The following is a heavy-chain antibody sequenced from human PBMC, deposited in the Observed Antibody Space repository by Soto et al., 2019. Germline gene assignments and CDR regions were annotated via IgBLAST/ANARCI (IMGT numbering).Heavy chain of an antibody. D-gene: IGHD1-1*01. V-gene: IGHV4-34*01. CDR3: ARLERGTETKVVDAFDI. CDR2: MSHSGVT. J-gene: IGHJ3*02. CDR1: GGSVNSGNYY. Sequence: QVQLQQWGAGLLKPSETLSLTCAVFGGSVNSGNYYWSWIRQPPGKRLEWIGEMSHSGVTHFNPSLKSQVNISMDTSNNHFSLKMFSVAGADTALYYCARLERGTETKVVDAFDIRGPGTMVIVSS.